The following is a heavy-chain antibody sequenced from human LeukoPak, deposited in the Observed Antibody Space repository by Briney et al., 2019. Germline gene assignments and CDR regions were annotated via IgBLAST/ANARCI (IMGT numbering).Heavy chain of an antibody. J-gene: IGHJ4*02. CDR3: ARSRAFDL. V-gene: IGHV3-53*01. Sequence: GGSLRLSCASSGFIVSSFYMSWVRQAPGKRPEWVAIIYDSDSTYYTDSVKGRFTISRDSSKNTVYLQMNSLRIEDTALYYCARSRAFDLWGQGTLVTVSS. CDR1: GFIVSSFY. CDR2: IYDSDST.